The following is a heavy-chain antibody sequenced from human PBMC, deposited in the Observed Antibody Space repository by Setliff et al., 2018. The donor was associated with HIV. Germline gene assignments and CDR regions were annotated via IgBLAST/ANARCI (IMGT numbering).Heavy chain of an antibody. Sequence: SLRLSCAASGFTFSSYSMNWVRQAPGKGLEWVSSISSSSSYIYYADSVKGRFTISRDNAKNSLYLQMNSLRAEDTAVYYCARGPYYYDSSGPFDYLGQGTLVTVSS. CDR2: ISSSSSYI. J-gene: IGHJ4*02. CDR1: GFTFSSYS. V-gene: IGHV3-21*01. D-gene: IGHD3-22*01. CDR3: ARGPYYYDSSGPFDY.